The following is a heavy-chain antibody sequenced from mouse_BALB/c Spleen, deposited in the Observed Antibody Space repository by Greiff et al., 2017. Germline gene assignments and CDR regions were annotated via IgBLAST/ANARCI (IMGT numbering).Heavy chain of an antibody. CDR2: INPYNDGT. CDR3: ARPLYYGYDGYYAMDY. D-gene: IGHD2-2*01. V-gene: IGHV1-14*01. Sequence: VQLKQSGPELVKPGASVKMSCKASGYTFTSYVMHWVKQKPGQGLEWIGYINPYNDGTKYNEKFKGKATLTSDKSSSTAYMELSSLTSEDSAVYYCARPLYYGYDGYYAMDYWGQGTSVTVSS. CDR1: GYTFTSYV. J-gene: IGHJ4*01.